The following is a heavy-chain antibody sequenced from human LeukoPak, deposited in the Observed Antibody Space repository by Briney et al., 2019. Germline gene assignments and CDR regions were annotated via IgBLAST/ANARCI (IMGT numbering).Heavy chain of an antibody. Sequence: GGSLRLSCAASGFTFSSYAMHWVRQAPGKGLEWVAVISYDGSNKYYADSVKGRFTISRDNSKNTLYLQMNSLRAEDTAVYYGATGRFDPWGQGTLVTVSS. D-gene: IGHD3-10*01. V-gene: IGHV3-30*04. CDR2: ISYDGSNK. CDR1: GFTFSSYA. CDR3: ATGRFDP. J-gene: IGHJ5*02.